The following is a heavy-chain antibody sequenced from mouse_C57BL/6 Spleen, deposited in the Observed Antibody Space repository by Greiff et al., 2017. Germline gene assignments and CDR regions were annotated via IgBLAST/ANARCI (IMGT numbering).Heavy chain of an antibody. J-gene: IGHJ1*03. D-gene: IGHD1-1*01. CDR1: GYTFTEYT. CDR2: FYPGSGSI. CDR3: ARHEGGYGSSLYWYFDV. Sequence: VMLVESGAELVKPGASVKLSCKASGYTFTEYTIHWVKQRSGQGLEWIGWFYPGSGSIKYNEKFKDKATLTADKSSSTVYMELSRLTSEDSAVYFCARHEGGYGSSLYWYFDVWGTGTTVTVSS. V-gene: IGHV1-62-2*01.